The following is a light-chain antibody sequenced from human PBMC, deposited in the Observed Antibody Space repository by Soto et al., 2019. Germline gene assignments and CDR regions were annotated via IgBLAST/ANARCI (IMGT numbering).Light chain of an antibody. CDR3: QQRKSYPIT. Sequence: DIQLTQSPSFLSASVGDRVTITCRASQDINTYLAWYQQKPGKAPKLLIFAASTLQNGVPSRFSGSGSGTEFTITITSLQPEDFASYYCQQRKSYPITFGQGTRLEIK. J-gene: IGKJ5*01. V-gene: IGKV1-9*01. CDR1: QDINTY. CDR2: AAS.